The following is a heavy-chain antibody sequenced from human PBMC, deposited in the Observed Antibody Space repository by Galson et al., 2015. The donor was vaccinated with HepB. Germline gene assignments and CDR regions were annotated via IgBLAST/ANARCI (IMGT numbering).Heavy chain of an antibody. J-gene: IGHJ4*02. D-gene: IGHD2-8*01. V-gene: IGHV3-23*01. CDR3: ARRTNGFDY. Sequence: SLRLSCTASGFTFSSYSLNWVRQAPGKGLEWVSIISGSGGATYYADSVKGRFTISRDNSKNTLFLQMNSLRVEDTAVYYCARRTNGFDYWGQGTLVTVSS. CDR2: ISGSGGAT. CDR1: GFTFSSYS.